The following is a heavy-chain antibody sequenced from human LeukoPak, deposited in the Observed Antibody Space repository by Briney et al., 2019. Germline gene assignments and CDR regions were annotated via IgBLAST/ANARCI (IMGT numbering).Heavy chain of an antibody. Sequence: SETLSLTCAVYGGSFSGYYWSWIRQPPGKGLEWIGEINHSGSTNYNPSLKSRVTISVDTSKNQFSLKLSSVTAADTAVCYCARDWAAARGYYFDYWGQGTLVTVSS. CDR2: INHSGST. CDR1: GGSFSGYY. V-gene: IGHV4-34*01. D-gene: IGHD2-2*01. CDR3: ARDWAAARGYYFDY. J-gene: IGHJ4*02.